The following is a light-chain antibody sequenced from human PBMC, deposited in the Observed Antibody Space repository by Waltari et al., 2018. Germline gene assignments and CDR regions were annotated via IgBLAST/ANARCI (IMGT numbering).Light chain of an antibody. J-gene: IGLJ3*02. CDR2: DVT. Sequence: QSALTQPRSVSGSPGQSVTISCTGTGSEVGAYNYVSWYQHHPGKAPKLIIYDVTKRPSGVPDRFSGSKSGNTASLTISGLQAEAEADYYCCSYAGSYTWVFGGGTKLTVL. CDR3: CSYAGSYTWV. CDR1: GSEVGAYNY. V-gene: IGLV2-11*01.